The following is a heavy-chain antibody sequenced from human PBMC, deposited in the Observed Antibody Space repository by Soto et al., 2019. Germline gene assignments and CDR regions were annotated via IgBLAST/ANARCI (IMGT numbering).Heavy chain of an antibody. D-gene: IGHD3-10*01. V-gene: IGHV4-34*01. Sequence: PSETLSLTCAVYGGSFSGYYWNWIRQSPGKGLEWIGAINHRGSTNYNPSLKSRVTISVDSSRNQFSLKLSSVTAADTAVYYCARYRYGSGSYSPSNFDYWGQGTLVTVSS. CDR2: INHRGST. J-gene: IGHJ4*02. CDR1: GGSFSGYY. CDR3: ARYRYGSGSYSPSNFDY.